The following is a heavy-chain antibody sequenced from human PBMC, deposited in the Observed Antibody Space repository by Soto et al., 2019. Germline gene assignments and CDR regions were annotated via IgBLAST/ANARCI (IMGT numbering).Heavy chain of an antibody. CDR3: ARPLADAFDI. V-gene: IGHV4-39*01. Sequence: QLQLQESGPGLVKPSETLSLTCTVSGGSISSSSYYWGWIRQPPGKGLEWIGSIYYSGSTYYNPSLTXXVXIXXDTSKNQFSLKLSSVTAADTAVYYCARPLADAFDIWGQGTMVTVSS. CDR1: GGSISSSSYY. J-gene: IGHJ3*02. CDR2: IYYSGST.